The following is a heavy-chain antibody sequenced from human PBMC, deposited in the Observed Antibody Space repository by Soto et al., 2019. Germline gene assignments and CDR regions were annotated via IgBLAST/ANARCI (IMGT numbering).Heavy chain of an antibody. D-gene: IGHD2-2*01. CDR2: INHGGTT. Sequence: SETLSLTCAVYGGSFSGYYWSWIRQPPGKGLEWIGEINHGGTTNYNPSLKSRVTISVDTSKNQFSLKLSSVTAADTAVYFCARGDFCSTTTCDRDPWGQGTLVTVSS. J-gene: IGHJ5*02. CDR1: GGSFSGYY. CDR3: ARGDFCSTTTCDRDP. V-gene: IGHV4-34*01.